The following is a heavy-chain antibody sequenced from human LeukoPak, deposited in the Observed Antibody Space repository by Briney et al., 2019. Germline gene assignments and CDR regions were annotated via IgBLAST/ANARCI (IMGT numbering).Heavy chain of an antibody. CDR1: GFTFSSYA. V-gene: IGHV3-23*01. Sequence: GGSLRLSCAASGFTFSSYAMSWVRQAPGKGLEWVSAISGSGGSTYYADSVKGRFTISRDDSKNTLYLQMNSLRAEDTAVYHCAKGKVPFTRLDYWGQGTLVTVSS. J-gene: IGHJ4*02. D-gene: IGHD3-10*01. CDR3: AKGKVPFTRLDY. CDR2: ISGSGGST.